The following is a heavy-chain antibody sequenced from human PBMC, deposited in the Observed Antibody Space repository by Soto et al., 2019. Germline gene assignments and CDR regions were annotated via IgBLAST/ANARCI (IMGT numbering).Heavy chain of an antibody. CDR1: SGTISSSNW. D-gene: IGHD2-15*01. J-gene: IGHJ5*02. Sequence: QVQLQESGPGLVKPSGTLSLTCAVSSGTISSSNWWTWVRQPPGKGLEWIGEINQSGSPNYNPSLRSRVTLSVDKSKGQFFLKLSSVTAADTAIYYCAGLGMVAAHREFDPWGQGTLVTVSS. CDR3: AGLGMVAAHREFDP. CDR2: INQSGSP. V-gene: IGHV4-4*02.